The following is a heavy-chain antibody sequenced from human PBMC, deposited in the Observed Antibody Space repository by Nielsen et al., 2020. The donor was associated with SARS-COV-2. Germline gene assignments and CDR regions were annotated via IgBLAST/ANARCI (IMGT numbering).Heavy chain of an antibody. CDR2: ISASSLNI. CDR1: GFTFDTYA. J-gene: IGHJ4*02. V-gene: IGHV3-48*01. CDR3: AKDPRNGLVRGVIIDY. Sequence: GGSLRLSCAASGFTFDTYAMNWVRQAPGKGLEWVSYISASSLNIRYAASVEGRFTVSRDNAKNSLYLQMNSLRAEDTAVYYCAKDPRNGLVRGVIIDYWGQGTLVTVSS. D-gene: IGHD3-10*01.